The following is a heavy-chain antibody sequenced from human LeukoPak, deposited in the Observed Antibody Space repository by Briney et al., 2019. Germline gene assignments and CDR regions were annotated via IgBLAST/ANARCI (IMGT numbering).Heavy chain of an antibody. CDR1: GGSISSGDYY. CDR3: ARGPRGMIDY. Sequence: SETLSLTCTVSGGSISSGDYYWRWIRQPPGKGLEWIGYIYYSGSTYYNPSLKSRVTISVDTSKNQFSLKLSSVTAADTAVYYCARGPRGMIDYWGQGTLVTVSS. V-gene: IGHV4-30-4*01. CDR2: IYYSGST. J-gene: IGHJ4*02. D-gene: IGHD6-13*01.